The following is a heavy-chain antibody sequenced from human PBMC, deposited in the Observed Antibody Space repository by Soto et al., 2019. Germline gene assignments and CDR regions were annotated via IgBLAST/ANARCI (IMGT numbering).Heavy chain of an antibody. J-gene: IGHJ4*02. D-gene: IGHD6-19*01. Sequence: PGGSLRLSCAASGFTFDDYTMHWVRQAPGKGLEWVSLISWDGGSTYYADSVKGRFTISRDNSKNSLYLQMNSLRTEDTALYYCAKDMGSGGDYWGQGTLVTVSS. CDR2: ISWDGGST. CDR3: AKDMGSGGDY. CDR1: GFTFDDYT. V-gene: IGHV3-43*01.